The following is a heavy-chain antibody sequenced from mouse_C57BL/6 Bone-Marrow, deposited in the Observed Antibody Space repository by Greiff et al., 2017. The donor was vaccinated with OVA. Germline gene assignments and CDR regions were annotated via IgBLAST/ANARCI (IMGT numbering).Heavy chain of an antibody. Sequence: VKLVESGPELVKPGASVKLSCKASGYTFTSYDINWVKQRPGQGLEWIGWIYPRDGSTKYNEKFKGKATLTVDTSSSTAYMELHSLTSEDSAVYFCARPYYDYDGYYAMDYWGQGTSVTVSS. J-gene: IGHJ4*01. CDR3: ARPYYDYDGYYAMDY. CDR2: IYPRDGST. D-gene: IGHD2-4*01. V-gene: IGHV1-85*01. CDR1: GYTFTSYD.